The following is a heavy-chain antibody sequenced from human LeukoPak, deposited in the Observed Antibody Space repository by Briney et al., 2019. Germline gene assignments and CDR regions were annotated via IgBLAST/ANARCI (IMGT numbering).Heavy chain of an antibody. V-gene: IGHV4-34*01. CDR3: ARASSWYRPFDY. Sequence: SETLSLTCAVYGGSFSGYYWSWIRQPPGKGLEWIGEINHSGSTNYNPSLKSRVTISVDTSKNQSSLKLSSVTAADTAVYYCARASSWYRPFDYWGQGTLVTVSS. CDR1: GGSFSGYY. D-gene: IGHD6-13*01. CDR2: INHSGST. J-gene: IGHJ4*02.